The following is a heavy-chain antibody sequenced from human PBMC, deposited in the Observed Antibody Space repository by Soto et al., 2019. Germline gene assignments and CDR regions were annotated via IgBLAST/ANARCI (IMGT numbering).Heavy chain of an antibody. CDR3: ARGRGDGYKSFFDY. D-gene: IGHD5-12*01. CDR2: ITDTGGDA. V-gene: IGHV3-23*01. J-gene: IGHJ4*02. CDR1: GLTFGSRA. Sequence: EVQLLESGGDLIQPGGSLRLSCVASGLTFGSRAMSWVRQSPGEGLEWVSTITDTGGDAKYADSVRGRFAISRDNSKNTLYLQMNSLRAEDTAVYYCARGRGDGYKSFFDYWGQGTLVTVSS.